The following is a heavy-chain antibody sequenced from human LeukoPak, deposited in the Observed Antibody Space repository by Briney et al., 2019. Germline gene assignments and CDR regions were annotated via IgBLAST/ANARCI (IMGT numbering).Heavy chain of an antibody. CDR3: ARFIVATINYYYYYYMDV. CDR2: ISTYNGNT. J-gene: IGHJ6*03. D-gene: IGHD5-12*01. CDR1: GYTFTSYG. Sequence: GASVKVSCKASGYTFTSYGIGWVRQAPGQGLEWMGWISTYNGNTNYAQKLQGRVTMTTDTSTSTAYMELRSLRSDDTAVYYCARFIVATINYYYYYYMDVWGKGTTVTVSS. V-gene: IGHV1-18*01.